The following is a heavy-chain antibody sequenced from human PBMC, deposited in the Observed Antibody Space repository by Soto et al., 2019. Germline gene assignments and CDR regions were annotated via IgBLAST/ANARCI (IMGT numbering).Heavy chain of an antibody. Sequence: LRLSCAASGFTFSIYAMSWVRQAPGKGLEWVSTIGGSGGDTTYADFVRGRFTVSRGNSRNTLYLQMNSLRAEDTAIYYCAKDAPGSGWLSDYWGRGTLVTVSS. J-gene: IGHJ4*02. V-gene: IGHV3-23*01. D-gene: IGHD3-22*01. CDR3: AKDAPGSGWLSDY. CDR1: GFTFSIYA. CDR2: IGGSGGDT.